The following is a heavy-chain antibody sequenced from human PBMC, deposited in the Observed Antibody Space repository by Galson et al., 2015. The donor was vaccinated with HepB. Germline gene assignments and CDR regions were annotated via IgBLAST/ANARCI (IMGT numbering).Heavy chain of an antibody. J-gene: IGHJ4*02. D-gene: IGHD2-15*01. CDR3: ARLDAVVGHQYYLDY. CDR1: GYSFNSYL. CDR2: IYPGDSDT. Sequence: QSGAEVKKPGESLKISCKGSGYSFNSYLIGWVRQMPGKGLEWMGIIYPGDSDTRYSPSFQGQVTISVDRSISTAYLQWSSLKASDTAMYYCARLDAVVGHQYYLDYWGQGTLVTVSS. V-gene: IGHV5-51*01.